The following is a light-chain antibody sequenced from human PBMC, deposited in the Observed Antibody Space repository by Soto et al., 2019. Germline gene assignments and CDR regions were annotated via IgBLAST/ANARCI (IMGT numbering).Light chain of an antibody. J-gene: IGLJ3*02. V-gene: IGLV2-14*01. CDR1: SSDVGGYAY. Sequence: QSALTQPASVSGSPGQSITISCTGTSSDVGGYAYVSWYQQYPGKAPKLLIFEVSNRPSGISNRFSGSKSGNTASLTISGLQAEDEADYYCNSYTSSTSWVFGGGTKLTVL. CDR3: NSYTSSTSWV. CDR2: EVS.